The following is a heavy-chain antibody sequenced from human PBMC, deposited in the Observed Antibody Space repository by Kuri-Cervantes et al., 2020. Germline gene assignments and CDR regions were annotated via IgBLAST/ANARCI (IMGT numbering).Heavy chain of an antibody. CDR1: GFTFSDYY. D-gene: IGHD4-17*01. J-gene: IGHJ4*02. CDR3: AKDRSFKGVTVTSLFDY. V-gene: IGHV3-9*01. Sequence: SLKISCAASGFTFSDYYMSWVRQAPGKGLEWVSGISWNSGSIGYADSVKGRFTISRDNAKNSLYLQMNSLRAEDTALYYCAKDRSFKGVTVTSLFDYWGQGTLVTVSS. CDR2: ISWNSGSI.